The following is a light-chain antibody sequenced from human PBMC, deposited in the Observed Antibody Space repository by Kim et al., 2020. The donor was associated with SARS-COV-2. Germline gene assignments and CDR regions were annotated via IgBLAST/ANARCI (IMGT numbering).Light chain of an antibody. CDR3: ETRDTKTWV. CDR2: LEGSGTY. V-gene: IGLV4-60*03. J-gene: IGLJ3*02. Sequence: QPVLTQSSSASASLGSSVKLTCTLSSGHSGYIIAWHQQQPGKAPRYLMKLEGSGTYNKGSGVPDRFSGYSSGADRYLTISDPQSEDEADYYCETRDTKTWVFGGGTQLTVL. CDR1: SGHSGYI.